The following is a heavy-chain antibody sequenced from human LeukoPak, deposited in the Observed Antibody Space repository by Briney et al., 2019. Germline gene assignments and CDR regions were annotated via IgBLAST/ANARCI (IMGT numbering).Heavy chain of an antibody. CDR2: IYYSGST. J-gene: IGHJ4*02. V-gene: IGHV4-39*01. D-gene: IGHD2-2*02. CDR3: ARVRAGYCTSTSCYTGMDV. CDR1: GGSVSSGSYY. Sequence: SETLSLTCTVSGGSVSSGSYYWSWIRQPPGKGLEWIGSIYYSGSTYYNPSLKGRVTISVDTSKNQFSLKLSSVTAADTAVYYCARVRAGYCTSTSCYTGMDVWGQGTLVTVSS.